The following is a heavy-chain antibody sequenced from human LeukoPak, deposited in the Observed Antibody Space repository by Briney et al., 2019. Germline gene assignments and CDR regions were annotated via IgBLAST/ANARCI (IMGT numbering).Heavy chain of an antibody. Sequence: GGSLRLSCAASGFTFSSYAMSWVRQAPGKGLEWVSAISGSGGSTYYADSVKGRFTISRDNSKNTLYLQMNSLRAEDTAVYYCAEDHRLVGSGSYYGGFDYWGQGTLVTVSS. V-gene: IGHV3-23*01. CDR1: GFTFSSYA. J-gene: IGHJ4*02. CDR2: ISGSGGST. D-gene: IGHD3-10*01. CDR3: AEDHRLVGSGSYYGGFDY.